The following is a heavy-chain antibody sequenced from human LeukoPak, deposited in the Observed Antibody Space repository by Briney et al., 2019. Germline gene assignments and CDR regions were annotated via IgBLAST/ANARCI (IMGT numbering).Heavy chain of an antibody. CDR2: ISWNSGSI. D-gene: IGHD6-6*01. J-gene: IGHJ4*02. V-gene: IGHV3-9*01. Sequence: PGRSLRLSCAASGFTFDDYAMHWVRQAPGKGLEGLAGISWNSGSIGYADSVKGRFTISRDNAKNSLYLQMNSLRAEDTALYYCAKAYSSSSLCFDYWGQGTLVTVSS. CDR1: GFTFDDYA. CDR3: AKAYSSSSLCFDY.